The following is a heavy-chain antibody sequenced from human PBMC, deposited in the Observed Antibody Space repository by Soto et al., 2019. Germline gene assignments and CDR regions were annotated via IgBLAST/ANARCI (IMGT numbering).Heavy chain of an antibody. CDR2: ISDSGGSP. V-gene: IGHV3-23*01. D-gene: IGHD2-8*02. CDR1: GFTFSSYA. Sequence: VQLLESGGGLVQPGGSLRLSCAASGFTFSSYAMNWVRQTPGGGLEWVSGISDSGGSPYYADSVKGRFTISRDNSKNTLYLQMDSLRAEDTGVYYCARYALGLSPWWYNWFDRWGQGTLVSVSS. CDR3: ARYALGLSPWWYNWFDR. J-gene: IGHJ5*02.